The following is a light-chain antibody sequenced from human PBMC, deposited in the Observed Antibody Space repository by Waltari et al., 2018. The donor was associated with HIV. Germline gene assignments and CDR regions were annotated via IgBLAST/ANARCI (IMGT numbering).Light chain of an antibody. V-gene: IGLV3-21*02. J-gene: IGLJ2*01. CDR3: QVWDSSSDHPQVV. Sequence: SYVLTQPPSLSVAPGQTARLTCAGNNIGSKSVHWYQQKPGQAPVLVVYDDSDRPSGIPERFSGSNSVNTATLTITRVDAGDEADYYCQVWDSSSDHPQVVFGGETKLTVL. CDR1: NIGSKS. CDR2: DDS.